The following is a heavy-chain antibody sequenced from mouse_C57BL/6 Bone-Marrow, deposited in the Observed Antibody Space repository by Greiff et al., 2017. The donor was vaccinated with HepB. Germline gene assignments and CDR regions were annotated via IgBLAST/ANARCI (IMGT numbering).Heavy chain of an antibody. CDR1: GFTFSDYG. CDR3: ARHRDYNYGFAY. D-gene: IGHD2-12*01. CDR2: ISNLAYST. Sequence: EVQLVESGGGLVQPGGSLKLSCAASGFTFSDYGMAWVRQAPRKGPEWVAFISNLAYSTYYADTVTGRFTISRENAKNTLYLEMSSLRSEDTAMYYCARHRDYNYGFAYWGQGTLVTVSA. V-gene: IGHV5-15*04. J-gene: IGHJ3*01.